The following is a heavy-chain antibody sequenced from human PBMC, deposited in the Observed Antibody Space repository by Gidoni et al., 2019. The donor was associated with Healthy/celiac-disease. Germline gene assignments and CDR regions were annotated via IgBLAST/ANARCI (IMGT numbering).Heavy chain of an antibody. D-gene: IGHD5-18*01. CDR1: GSPFSGYY. V-gene: IGHV4-34*01. CDR2: ITHSGST. J-gene: IGHJ4*02. Sequence: QVQLQPCGAGMLNHSQMLSPTCAVYGSPFSGYYWSWHRQPPGKGLERIGEITHSGSTNYNPSLKSRVTISVDTYKNQFSLKLSAVTAADTAVYYCARGPGYSYGYWLDYWGQGTLVTVSS. CDR3: ARGPGYSYGYWLDY.